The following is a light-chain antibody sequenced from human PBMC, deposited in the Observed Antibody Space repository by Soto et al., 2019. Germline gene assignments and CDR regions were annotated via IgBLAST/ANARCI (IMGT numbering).Light chain of an antibody. CDR3: QQRHMWPIT. V-gene: IGKV3-15*01. Sequence: EIVMTQSPATLSVSPGERATLSCRASQSVSSNLAWYQQKPGQAPRLLIYGASTRATGIPARFSGSGSGTEFTLTISSLEPEDSAVYYCQQRHMWPITFGQGTKV. J-gene: IGKJ1*01. CDR2: GAS. CDR1: QSVSSN.